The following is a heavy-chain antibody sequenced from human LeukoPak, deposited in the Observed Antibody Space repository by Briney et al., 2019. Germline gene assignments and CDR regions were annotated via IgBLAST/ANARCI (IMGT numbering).Heavy chain of an antibody. D-gene: IGHD3-22*01. J-gene: IGHJ4*02. Sequence: GGSLRLSCAASGFTFSSYWMSWVRQAPGKGVEWVANIKKDGSEKYSVDSVKGRFTFSRDNPKKSLYLQMNSLRAEDTAVYYCARDLYRIVVVPHYFDYWGQGTLVTVSS. CDR1: GFTFSSYW. V-gene: IGHV3-7*01. CDR3: ARDLYRIVVVPHYFDY. CDR2: IKKDGSEK.